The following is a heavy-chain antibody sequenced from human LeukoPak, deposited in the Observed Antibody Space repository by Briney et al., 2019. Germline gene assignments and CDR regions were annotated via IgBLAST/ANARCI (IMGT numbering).Heavy chain of an antibody. J-gene: IGHJ4*02. CDR1: GFTFSSYW. CDR2: INSDGSST. V-gene: IGHV3-74*01. Sequence: GGSLRLSCAASGFTFSSYWMHWVRQAPGKGLVWVSRINSDGSSTSYADSVEGRFTISRDNAKNTLYLQMNSLRAEDTAVYYCARVSDILTGYYYFDYWGQGTLVTVSS. D-gene: IGHD3-9*01. CDR3: ARVSDILTGYYYFDY.